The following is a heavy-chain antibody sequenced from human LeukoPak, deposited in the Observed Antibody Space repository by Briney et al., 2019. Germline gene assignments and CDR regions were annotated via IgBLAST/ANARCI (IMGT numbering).Heavy chain of an antibody. CDR2: IRSKAYGGTT. D-gene: IGHD3-10*01. V-gene: IGHV3-49*03. Sequence: GGSLRLSCTASGFTLGDYAVGRFRQAPGKGREWVGFIRSKAYGGTTEYAASVKGRFTISRDDSKSIAYLQMNSLKTGDTAVYYCTRERADYYGSGSYSFDYWGQGNLVTVSS. CDR3: TRERADYYGSGSYSFDY. J-gene: IGHJ4*02. CDR1: GFTLGDYA.